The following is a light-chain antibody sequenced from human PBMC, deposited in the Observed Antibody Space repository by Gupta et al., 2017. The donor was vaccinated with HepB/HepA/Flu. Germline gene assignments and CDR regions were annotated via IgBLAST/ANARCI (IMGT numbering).Light chain of an antibody. V-gene: IGLV1-44*01. CDR2: DTN. CDR1: SSNIGGRT. Sequence: QSLLTQPPSASGTPGQRVTISCSGDSSNIGGRTVNWYQHFPGTAPKLLIYDTNQRPSGIPDRFSGSRSGTSASLAISGLQLEDDADYYCAAWDDSLKGWVFGGGTQLTVL. J-gene: IGLJ2*01. CDR3: AAWDDSLKGWV.